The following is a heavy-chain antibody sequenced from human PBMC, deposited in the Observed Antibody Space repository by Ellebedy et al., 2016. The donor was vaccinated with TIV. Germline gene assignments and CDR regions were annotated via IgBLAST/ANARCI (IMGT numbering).Heavy chain of an antibody. D-gene: IGHD4-17*01. CDR1: GYTFTSYA. CDR3: ARDRDYGTFDY. CDR2: FNAGNGNK. Sequence: AASVKVSCKASGYTFTSYAMHWVRQAPGQRLEGMGWFNAGNGNKKYSQKFQGRVTITRDTSASTAYMELSSMRSEDTAVYYCARDRDYGTFDYWGQGTLVTVSS. V-gene: IGHV1-3*01. J-gene: IGHJ4*02.